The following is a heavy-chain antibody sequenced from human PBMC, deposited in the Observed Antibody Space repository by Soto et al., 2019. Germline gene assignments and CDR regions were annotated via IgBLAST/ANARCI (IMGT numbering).Heavy chain of an antibody. D-gene: IGHD3-10*01. CDR2: IYPGDSDT. CDR1: GYNFTNYW. J-gene: IGHJ6*02. Sequence: GESLKISCKGSGYNFTNYWIGWGRQMPWKGLESMGIIYPGDSDTRYSPSFQGQVTISADKSISTAYLQWSSLKASDTAMYYCAGGGVRGVVTRTRDYYGMDVWGQGTTVTVSS. V-gene: IGHV5-51*01. CDR3: AGGGVRGVVTRTRDYYGMDV.